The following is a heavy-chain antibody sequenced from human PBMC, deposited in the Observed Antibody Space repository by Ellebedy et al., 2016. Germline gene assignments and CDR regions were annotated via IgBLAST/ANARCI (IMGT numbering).Heavy chain of an antibody. CDR2: IYYSGST. V-gene: IGHV4-39*01. D-gene: IGHD1-26*01. Sequence: SETLSLTXTVSGGSISSSSYYWGWIRQPPGKGLEWIGSIYYSGSTYYNPSLKSRVTISVDTSKNQFSLKLSSVTAADTAVYYCARTQLVGATTVSFVDYWGQGTLVTVSS. J-gene: IGHJ4*02. CDR1: GGSISSSSYY. CDR3: ARTQLVGATTVSFVDY.